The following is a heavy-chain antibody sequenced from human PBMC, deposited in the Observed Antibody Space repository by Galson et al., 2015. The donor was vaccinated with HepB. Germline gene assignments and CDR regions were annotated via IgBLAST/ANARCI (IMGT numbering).Heavy chain of an antibody. CDR1: GFTFSSYA. J-gene: IGHJ6*02. Sequence: SLRLSCAASGFTFSSYAMHWVRQAPGKGLEYVSAISSNEGSTYYADSVKGRFTISRDNSKNTLYLQMSSLRAEDTAVYYCVKGYDYGDYDSRYYYYGMDVWGQGTTVTVSS. CDR3: VKGYDYGDYDSRYYYYGMDV. D-gene: IGHD4-17*01. CDR2: ISSNEGST. V-gene: IGHV3-64D*06.